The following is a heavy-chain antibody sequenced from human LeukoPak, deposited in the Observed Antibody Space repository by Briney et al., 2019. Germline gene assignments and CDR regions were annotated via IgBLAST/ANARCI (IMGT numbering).Heavy chain of an antibody. Sequence: SETLSLTCTISGGSVSDYYWSWLRQSPGKGLEWIGYIYYTGSTTYNPSLKSRVTISADTSKNQFSLKLSSVTAADTAVYYCARGAWSGSYWGKYYFDYWGQGTLVTVSS. CDR1: GGSVSDYY. CDR3: ARGAWSGSYWGKYYFDY. CDR2: IYYTGST. J-gene: IGHJ4*02. D-gene: IGHD1-26*01. V-gene: IGHV4-59*02.